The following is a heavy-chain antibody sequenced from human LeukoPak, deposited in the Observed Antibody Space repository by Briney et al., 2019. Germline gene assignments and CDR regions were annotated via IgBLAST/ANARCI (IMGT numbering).Heavy chain of an antibody. CDR3: AREYSSWFDY. J-gene: IGHJ4*02. CDR1: GXTFSSYW. V-gene: IGHV3-74*01. Sequence: PGGSLRLSCAASGXTFSSYWMHWVRQAPGKGLVWVSRINSDGRTTNYADSVRGRFTISRDNAKNTLYLQMNSLRAEDTAVYYCAREYSSWFDYWGQGTLVTVSS. D-gene: IGHD6-6*01. CDR2: INSDGRTT.